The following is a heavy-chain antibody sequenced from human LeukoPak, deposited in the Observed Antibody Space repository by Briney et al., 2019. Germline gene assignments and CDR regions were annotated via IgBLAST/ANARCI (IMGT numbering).Heavy chain of an antibody. D-gene: IGHD6-13*01. CDR1: GGSFSGYY. J-gene: IGHJ4*02. V-gene: IGHV4-34*01. CDR3: ARSQQQLGGGLDY. CDR2: INHSGST. Sequence: PSETLSLTCAVYGGSFSGYYWSWIRQPPGKGLEWIGEINHSGSTNYNPSLKSRVTISVDTSKNQFSLKLSSVTAADTAVYYCARSQQQLGGGLDYWGQGTLVTVSS.